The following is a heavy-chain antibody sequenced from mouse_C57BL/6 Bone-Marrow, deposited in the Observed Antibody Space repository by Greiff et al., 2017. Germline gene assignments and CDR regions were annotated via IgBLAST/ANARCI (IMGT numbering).Heavy chain of an antibody. CDR2: IYPGDGDT. V-gene: IGHV1-80*01. D-gene: IGHD1-1*01. J-gene: IGHJ4*01. CDR1: GYAFSSSW. Sequence: QVQLQQSGAELVKPGASVKISCKASGYAFSSSWMNWVKQRPGKGLEWIGQIYPGDGDTNYNAKFKGKATLTADTSSSTAYMQLSSLTSEDSAVYFCARVYGSSPSYAMDYWGQGTSVTVSS. CDR3: ARVYGSSPSYAMDY.